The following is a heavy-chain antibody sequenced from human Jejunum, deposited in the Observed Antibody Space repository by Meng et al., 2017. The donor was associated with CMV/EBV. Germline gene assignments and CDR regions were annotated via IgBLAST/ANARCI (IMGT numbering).Heavy chain of an antibody. D-gene: IGHD2-2*01. V-gene: IGHV4-39*07. J-gene: IGHJ4*02. CDR2: VSYSGTS. CDR1: TGSIDSRSFY. CDR3: ARDISTNWFYY. Sequence: QLQLQDAGPRLMKPSETLSLTCTVSTGSIDSRSFYWGWICQPPGEGLEWIGSVSYSGTSYYNPSLRSRLTISLDTSKDQFSLRLTSVTAADTATYYCARDISTNWFYYWAQGTLVTVSS.